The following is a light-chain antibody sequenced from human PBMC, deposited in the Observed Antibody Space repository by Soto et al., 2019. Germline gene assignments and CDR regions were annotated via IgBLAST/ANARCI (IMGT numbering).Light chain of an antibody. CDR2: GAS. J-gene: IGKJ3*01. V-gene: IGKV3-20*01. CDR1: QSVSSTY. CDR3: QQYGSSPFT. Sequence: EIVFTQSPGTLSLSPGERATLSCRASQSVSSTYLAWYQQKPGQAPRILIYGASSRATGIPDRVSGSGSGTDGTITISRLETEDCAVYYCQQYGSSPFTFGPGTKVDIK.